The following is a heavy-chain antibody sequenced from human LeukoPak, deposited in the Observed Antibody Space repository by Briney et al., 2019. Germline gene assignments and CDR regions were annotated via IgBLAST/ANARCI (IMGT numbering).Heavy chain of an antibody. CDR1: GSTFSNYW. J-gene: IGHJ4*02. CDR2: IKQDGSEK. D-gene: IGHD2-2*02. V-gene: IGHV3-7*04. Sequence: GGSLRLSCAVSGSTFSNYWMSWVRQAPGKGLEWVANIKQDGSEKYYVDSVKDRFTISRDNAQNSLYLQMNTLRAEDTAVYYCTRVGYCASTGCYTGVAPFDYWGQGTLVTVSS. CDR3: TRVGYCASTGCYTGVAPFDY.